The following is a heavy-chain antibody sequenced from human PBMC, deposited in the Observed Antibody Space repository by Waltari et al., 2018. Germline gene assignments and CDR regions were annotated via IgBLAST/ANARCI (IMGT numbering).Heavy chain of an antibody. J-gene: IGHJ5*02. Sequence: QVQLQESGPGLVKPSETLSLTCAVSGYSLSSGYYWGWFRPPPGKGLEWIGSICHTGSTYYNPSLKSRVTISVDTSKNQFSLKLSSVTAADTAVYYCARAGGGDPKGWFDPWGQGTLVTVSS. CDR3: ARAGGGDPKGWFDP. V-gene: IGHV4-38-2*01. CDR1: GYSLSSGYY. D-gene: IGHD3-10*01. CDR2: ICHTGST.